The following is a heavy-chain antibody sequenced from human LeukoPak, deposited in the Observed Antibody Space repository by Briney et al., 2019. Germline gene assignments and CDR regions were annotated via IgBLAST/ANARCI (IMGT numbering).Heavy chain of an antibody. Sequence: SQTLSLTCAISGDSFSSNSAAWNWIRQSPSRGLEWLVRTYYRSKLYNDYAVSVKSRITINPDTSKNQFSLQLNSVTPEDTAVYYCARARVRAIFGVVIPNYAFDIWGQGTMVTVSS. CDR2: TYYRSKLYN. V-gene: IGHV6-1*01. CDR3: ARARVRAIFGVVIPNYAFDI. CDR1: GDSFSSNSAA. J-gene: IGHJ3*02. D-gene: IGHD3-3*01.